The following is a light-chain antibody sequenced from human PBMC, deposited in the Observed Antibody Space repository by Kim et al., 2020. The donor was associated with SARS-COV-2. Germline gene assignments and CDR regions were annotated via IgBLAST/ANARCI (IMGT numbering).Light chain of an antibody. J-gene: IGLJ1*01. CDR3: QSYDSSLSGPYV. V-gene: IGLV1-40*01. Sequence: GTISCTGSSSNSGAGYDVHWYQQLPGTAPKLLIYGNSNRPSGVPDRFSGSKSGTSASLAITGLQAEDEADYYCQSYDSSLSGPYVFGTGTKVTVL. CDR2: GNS. CDR1: SSNSGAGYD.